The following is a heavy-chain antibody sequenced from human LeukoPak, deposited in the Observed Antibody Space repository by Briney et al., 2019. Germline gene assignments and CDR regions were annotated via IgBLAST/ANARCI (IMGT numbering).Heavy chain of an antibody. V-gene: IGHV3-23*01. D-gene: IGHD6-19*01. J-gene: IGHJ4*02. CDR3: AKDLEGYSSGWYRWAVFDY. Sequence: PGGSLRLSCAASGFTFSTYAMSWVRQAPGKGLEWVSAIRGSDGSTYYADSVKGRFTISRDNSKNTLYLQMNSLRAEDTAVYYCAKDLEGYSSGWYRWAVFDYWGQGTLVTVSS. CDR2: IRGSDGST. CDR1: GFTFSTYA.